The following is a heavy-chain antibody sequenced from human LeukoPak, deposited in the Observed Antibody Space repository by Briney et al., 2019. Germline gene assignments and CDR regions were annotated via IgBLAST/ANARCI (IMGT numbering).Heavy chain of an antibody. J-gene: IGHJ4*02. CDR1: GGSFSGYY. CDR3: ARGHGSSSDY. V-gene: IGHV4-34*01. D-gene: IGHD6-13*01. CDR2: INHSGST. Sequence: SVTLSLTCAVYGGSFSGYYWSWIRQPPGKGLEWIGEINHSGSTNYNPSLKSRVTISVDTSKNQFSLKLSSMTAADTAVYYCARGHGSSSDYWGQGTLVTVSS.